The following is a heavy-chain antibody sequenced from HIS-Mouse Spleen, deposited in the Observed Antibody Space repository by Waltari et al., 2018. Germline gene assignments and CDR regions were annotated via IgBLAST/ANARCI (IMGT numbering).Heavy chain of an antibody. CDR1: GGSISSSSYY. J-gene: IGHJ2*01. V-gene: IGHV4-39*07. Sequence: QLQLQESGPGLVKPSETLSLTCTGSGGSISSSSYYWGWLRQPPGKGLWWIGSIYYSGTTYYNPSLKSRVTISVDTSKNQFSLKLSSVTAADTAVYYCAREIPYSSSWYDWYFDLWGRGTLVTVSS. CDR2: IYYSGTT. CDR3: AREIPYSSSWYDWYFDL. D-gene: IGHD6-13*01.